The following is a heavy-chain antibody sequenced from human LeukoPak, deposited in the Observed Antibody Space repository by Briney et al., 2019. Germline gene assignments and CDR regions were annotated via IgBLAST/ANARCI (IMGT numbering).Heavy chain of an antibody. D-gene: IGHD2-2*01. CDR3: AREDSAGYCSSTSCNNLDY. V-gene: IGHV3-23*01. J-gene: IGHJ4*02. CDR2: ISGSGGST. Sequence: TGGSLRLSCAASGFTFSDYYMSWVRQAPGKGLEWVSAISGSGGSTYYADSVKGRFTISRDNSKNTLYLQMGSLRAEDMAVYYCAREDSAGYCSSTSCNNLDYWGQGTLVTVSS. CDR1: GFTFSDYY.